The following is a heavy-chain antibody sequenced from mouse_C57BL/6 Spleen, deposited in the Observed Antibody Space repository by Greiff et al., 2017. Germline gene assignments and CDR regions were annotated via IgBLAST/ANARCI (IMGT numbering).Heavy chain of an antibody. CDR1: GYTFTDYY. V-gene: IGHV1-76*01. J-gene: IGHJ4*01. Sequence: QVQLQQSGAELVRPGASVKLSCKASGYTFTDYYINWVKQRPGQGLEWIARIYPGSGYTYYNEKFKGKATLTAEKSSSTAYMQLSSLTSEDSAVYFGAPGNYYAMDYWGQGTSVTVSS. CDR2: IYPGSGYT. CDR3: APGNYYAMDY. D-gene: IGHD2-1*01.